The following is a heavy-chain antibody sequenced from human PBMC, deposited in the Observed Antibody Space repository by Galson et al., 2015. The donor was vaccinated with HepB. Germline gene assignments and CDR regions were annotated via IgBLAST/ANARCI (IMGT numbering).Heavy chain of an antibody. J-gene: IGHJ6*03. CDR1: GFTFSSYG. CDR3: ARDHPRWPGYYMDV. V-gene: IGHV3-33*01. D-gene: IGHD4-23*01. Sequence: SLRLSCAASGFTFSSYGMHWVRQAPGKGLEWVAVIWYDGSNKYYADSVKGRFTISRDNSKNTLYLQMNSLRAEDTAVYYCARDHPRWPGYYMDVWGKGTTVTVSS. CDR2: IWYDGSNK.